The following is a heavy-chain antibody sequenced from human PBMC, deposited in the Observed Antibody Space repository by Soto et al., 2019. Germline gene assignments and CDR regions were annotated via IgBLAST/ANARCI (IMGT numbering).Heavy chain of an antibody. CDR3: ARGVTMVRGVIIPWFDP. V-gene: IGHV4-59*08. CDR2: IYYSGST. J-gene: IGHJ5*02. Sequence: PSETLSLTCTVSGGSISRYYWSWIRQPPGKGLEWIGYIYYSGSTNYNPSLKSRVTISVDTSKNQFSLKLSSVTAADTAVYYCARGVTMVRGVIIPWFDPWGQGPLVTVS. D-gene: IGHD3-10*01. CDR1: GGSISRYY.